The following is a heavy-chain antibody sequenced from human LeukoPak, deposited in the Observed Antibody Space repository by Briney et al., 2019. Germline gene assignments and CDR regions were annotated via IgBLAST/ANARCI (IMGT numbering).Heavy chain of an antibody. V-gene: IGHV4-4*07. CDR3: ARGRVSIAAAGLLSYAFDI. D-gene: IGHD6-13*01. CDR1: GGSISSYY. J-gene: IGHJ3*02. Sequence: SETLSLTCTVSGGSISSYYWSWIRQPAGKGLEWIGRIYTSGSTNYNPSLKSRVTMSVDTSKNQFSLKLSSVTAADTAVYYCARGRVSIAAAGLLSYAFDIWGQGTMVTVSS. CDR2: IYTSGST.